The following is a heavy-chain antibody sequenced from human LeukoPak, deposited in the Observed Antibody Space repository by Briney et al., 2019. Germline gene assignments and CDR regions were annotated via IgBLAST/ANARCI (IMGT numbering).Heavy chain of an antibody. CDR2: IYHSGST. V-gene: IGHV4-4*02. Sequence: SGTLSLTCAVSGGSISSSNWWSWVRQPPGKGLEWIGEIYHSGSTNYNPSLKSRVTISVDTSKNQFSLNLSSVTAADTAVYYCARGRGSSWYYFDSWGQGTLVTVSS. J-gene: IGHJ4*02. CDR3: ARGRGSSWYYFDS. CDR1: GGSISSSNW. D-gene: IGHD6-13*01.